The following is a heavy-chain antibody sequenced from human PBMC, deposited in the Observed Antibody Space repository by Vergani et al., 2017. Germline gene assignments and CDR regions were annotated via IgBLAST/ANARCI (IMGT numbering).Heavy chain of an antibody. Sequence: QITLKESGPTLVKPTQTLTLTCTFSGFSLSTSGVGVGWIRQPPGKALEWLALIYWDDDKRYSTSLKTRLTISKDTSKNQVVLTMTNMDPVDTATYYCARIPVGATRYYYMDVWGKGTTVTVSS. V-gene: IGHV2-5*02. J-gene: IGHJ6*03. CDR3: ARIPVGATRYYYMDV. D-gene: IGHD1-26*01. CDR1: GFSLSTSGVG. CDR2: IYWDDDK.